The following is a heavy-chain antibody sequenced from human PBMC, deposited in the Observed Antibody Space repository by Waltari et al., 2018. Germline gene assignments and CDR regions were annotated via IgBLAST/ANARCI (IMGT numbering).Heavy chain of an antibody. V-gene: IGHV3-23*01. CDR2: XNGRVGGA. D-gene: IGHD3-10*01. J-gene: IGHJ4*02. Sequence: EEXLXQSGXGLVQTGGSXRLCCAAAGFTFTPYAMSWGRQAPGXVLECVSSXNGRVGGAYYXDSVKGRFTXSSDNSRNTLYLQMNSLXXEDTAVYYXAXLRXYGTTWAGAFDXWGQGTXVTVSS. CDR1: GFTFTPYA. CDR3: AXLRXYGTTWAGAFDX.